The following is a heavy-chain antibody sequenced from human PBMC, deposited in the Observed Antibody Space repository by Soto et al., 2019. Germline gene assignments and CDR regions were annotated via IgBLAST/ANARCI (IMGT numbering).Heavy chain of an antibody. D-gene: IGHD3-22*01. Sequence: SETLSLTCSVSGCSINRGYYWGWTRQAPGKGLEWIGSIYHRGATYYAPSLKARAAISLDTSNNHFTLRLTSVTVADTAIYYCARYQYDRSGHDDEYWGQGALVTVSS. CDR1: GCSINRGYY. V-gene: IGHV4-38-2*01. CDR3: ARYQYDRSGHDDEY. J-gene: IGHJ4*02. CDR2: IYHRGAT.